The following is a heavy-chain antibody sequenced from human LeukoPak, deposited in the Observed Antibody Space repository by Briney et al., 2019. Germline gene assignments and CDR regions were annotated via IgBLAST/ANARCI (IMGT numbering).Heavy chain of an antibody. CDR2: ISSSSSYI. D-gene: IGHD5-18*01. CDR1: GFTFSSYS. CDR3: ARVLVEDTANDAFDI. V-gene: IGHV3-21*01. J-gene: IGHJ3*02. Sequence: TGGSLRLSCAASGFTFSSYSMTWVRQAPGKGLEWVSSISSSSSYIYYADSVKGRFTNYRDNAKNSLYLKMKRLRAEDTDVYYCARVLVEDTANDAFDIWGQGTMVTVSS.